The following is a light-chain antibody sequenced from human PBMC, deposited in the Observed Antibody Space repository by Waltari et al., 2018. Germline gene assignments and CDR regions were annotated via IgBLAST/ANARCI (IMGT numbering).Light chain of an antibody. V-gene: IGLV2-23*01. CDR2: GAT. Sequence: QSALTQPASVSGSPGQSITISCTSDVGNYHLVSWYQQRPGTAPKLKIYGATKRPLGLSDHCSGSKSVNTACLTISGLQAEDEADYYCCTFTSSGTWVFGGGTKLTVL. J-gene: IGLJ2*01. CDR1: SDVGNYHL. CDR3: CTFTSSGTWV.